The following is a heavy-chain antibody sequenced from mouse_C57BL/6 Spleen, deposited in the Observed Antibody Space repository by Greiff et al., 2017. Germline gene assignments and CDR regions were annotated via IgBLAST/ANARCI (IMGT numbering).Heavy chain of an antibody. CDR2: IYPGDGDT. Sequence: VQLQQSGPELVKPGASVKISCKASGYAFSSSWMNWVKQRPGKGLEWIGRIYPGDGDTNYNGKFKGKATLTADKSSSTAYMQLSSLTSEDSAVYFCAREGDYGNSAWFAYWGQGTLVTVSA. CDR1: GYAFSSSW. V-gene: IGHV1-82*01. CDR3: AREGDYGNSAWFAY. J-gene: IGHJ3*01. D-gene: IGHD2-1*01.